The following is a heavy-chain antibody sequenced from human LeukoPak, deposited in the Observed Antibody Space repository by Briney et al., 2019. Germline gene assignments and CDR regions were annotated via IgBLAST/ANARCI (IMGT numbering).Heavy chain of an antibody. J-gene: IGHJ4*02. CDR3: ARDFQYYGSGNAW. Sequence: GGSLRLSCAASGFTFSSYGMHWVRQAPGKGLEWVAVIWYDGSNKYYADSVKGRFTISRDNSKNTLYLQMNSLRAEDTAVYYCARDFQYYGSGNAWGGQGTLVTVSS. D-gene: IGHD3-10*01. CDR1: GFTFSSYG. V-gene: IGHV3-33*01. CDR2: IWYDGSNK.